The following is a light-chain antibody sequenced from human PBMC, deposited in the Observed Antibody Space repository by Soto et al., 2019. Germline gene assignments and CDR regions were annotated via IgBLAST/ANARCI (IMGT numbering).Light chain of an antibody. J-gene: IGLJ1*01. CDR2: DDS. CDR3: QVWDSGSDHYV. CDR1: NIGSKS. V-gene: IGLV3-21*02. Sequence: SYELTQPPSVSVAPGQTARITCGGINIGSKSVHWNQQKPGQAPVLVVYDDSDRPSGIPERFSGSNSGNTATLTISRVEAGDEADYYCQVWDSGSDHYVFGPVTKLTVL.